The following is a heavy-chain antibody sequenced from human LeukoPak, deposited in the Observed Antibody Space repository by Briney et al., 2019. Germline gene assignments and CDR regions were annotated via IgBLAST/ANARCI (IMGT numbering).Heavy chain of an antibody. CDR1: GGSVDTIDYY. V-gene: IGHV4-61*08. CDR2: MYHTGSS. CDR3: ARGTWALLSAYYFDS. J-gene: IGHJ4*02. Sequence: SETLSLTCTVSGGSVDTIDYYWSWIRQPPGKGLEWIGYMYHTGSSIYSPSLKSRLTISVDTSKNQFSLNLSSMTAADPAVYYCARGTWALLSAYYFDSWGQGTLVTVSS. D-gene: IGHD1-26*01.